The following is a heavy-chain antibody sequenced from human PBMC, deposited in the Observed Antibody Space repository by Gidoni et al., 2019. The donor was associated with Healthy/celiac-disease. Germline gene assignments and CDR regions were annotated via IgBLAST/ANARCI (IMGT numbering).Heavy chain of an antibody. J-gene: IGHJ6*02. CDR1: GFTVSSNY. CDR2: IYSGGST. Sequence: EVQLVESGGGLVQPGGSLRLSCAASGFTVSSNYMSWVRQAPGQGLEWVSVIYSGGSTYYADSVKGRFTISRDNSKNTLYLQMNSLRAEDTAVYYCARGLDSYGYFVYGMDVWGQGTTVTVSS. CDR3: ARGLDSYGYFVYGMDV. V-gene: IGHV3-66*02. D-gene: IGHD5-18*01.